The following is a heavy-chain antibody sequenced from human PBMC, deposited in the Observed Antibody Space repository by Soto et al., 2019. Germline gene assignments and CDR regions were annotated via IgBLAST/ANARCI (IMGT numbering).Heavy chain of an antibody. CDR3: AKSIARIAVAGMVDY. J-gene: IGHJ4*02. CDR2: ISWDGGST. CDR1: GFTFDDYT. Sequence: EVQLVESGGVVVQPGGSLRLSCAASGFTFDDYTMHWVRQAPGKGLEWVSLISWDGGSTYYADSVKGRFTISRDNSKNSLYLQMNSLRTEDTALYYCAKSIARIAVAGMVDYWGQGTLVTVSS. D-gene: IGHD6-19*01. V-gene: IGHV3-43*01.